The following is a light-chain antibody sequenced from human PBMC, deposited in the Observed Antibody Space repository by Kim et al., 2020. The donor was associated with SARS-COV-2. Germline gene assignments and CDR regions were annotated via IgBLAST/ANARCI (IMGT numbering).Light chain of an antibody. CDR3: TSFTTSRSYV. CDR2: EVS. J-gene: IGLJ1*01. CDR1: SSDIGSYNR. Sequence: QSVTISCTGTSSDIGSYNRVSWYQQSPGTAPKVLIYEVSNRPSGVPDRFSGSKSGNTASLTISGLQAEDEADYYCTSFTTSRSYVFGSGTKVTVL. V-gene: IGLV2-18*02.